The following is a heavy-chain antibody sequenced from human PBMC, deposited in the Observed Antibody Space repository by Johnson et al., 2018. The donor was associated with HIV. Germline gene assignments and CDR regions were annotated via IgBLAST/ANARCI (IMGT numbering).Heavy chain of an antibody. D-gene: IGHD3-22*01. Sequence: LVESGGGVVRPGGSLRLSCAASGFTFDDYGMSWVRQAPGKGLAWVSGISWNSGTIAYADSVKGRFTISRDNARNTLYLQMNSLRADDTAVYYCARVTMIVGVMQAFDIWGQGTMVTVSS. V-gene: IGHV3-20*04. J-gene: IGHJ3*02. CDR1: GFTFDDYG. CDR2: ISWNSGTI. CDR3: ARVTMIVGVMQAFDI.